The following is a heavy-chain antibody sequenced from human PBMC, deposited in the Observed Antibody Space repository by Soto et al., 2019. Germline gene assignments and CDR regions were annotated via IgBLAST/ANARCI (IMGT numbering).Heavy chain of an antibody. CDR1: GGTFSSYA. J-gene: IGHJ5*02. V-gene: IGHV1-69*13. Sequence: SVKVSCKASGGTFSSYAISWVRQAPGQGLEWMGGIIPIFGTANYAQKFQGRVTITADESTSTAYMELSSLRSEDTAVYYCARGEQWLNWFDPWGQGTLVTVSS. CDR3: ARGEQWLNWFDP. D-gene: IGHD6-19*01. CDR2: IIPIFGTA.